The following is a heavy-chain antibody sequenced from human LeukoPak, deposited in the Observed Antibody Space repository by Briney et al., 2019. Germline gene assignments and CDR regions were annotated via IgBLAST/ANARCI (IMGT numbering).Heavy chain of an antibody. D-gene: IGHD6-13*01. Sequence: GGSLRLSCAASGFTFSSYSMNWVRQAPGKGLEWVSSISSSSSYIYYADSVKGRFTISRDNAKNSLYLQMNSLRAEDTAVYYCAKVGTISWYMDYWGQGILVTVSS. CDR3: AKVGTISWYMDY. V-gene: IGHV3-21*01. CDR1: GFTFSSYS. J-gene: IGHJ4*02. CDR2: ISSSSSYI.